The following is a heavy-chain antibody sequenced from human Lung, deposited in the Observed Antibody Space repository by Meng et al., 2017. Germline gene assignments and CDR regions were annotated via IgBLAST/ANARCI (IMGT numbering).Heavy chain of an antibody. CDR2: IYNSGST. J-gene: IGHJ2*01. CDR1: GGSIRSSNYY. CDR3: ARGQKGYFDL. Sequence: QVQLQESGPGLVKPSQTLSLTCTVSGGSIRSSNYYWSWIRQPPGKGLEWSGHIYNSGSTYYNPSLKSRITISVDTSKNQFSLKLSSVTAADTAVHYCARGQKGYFDLWGRGTLVTVSS. V-gene: IGHV4-30-4*01.